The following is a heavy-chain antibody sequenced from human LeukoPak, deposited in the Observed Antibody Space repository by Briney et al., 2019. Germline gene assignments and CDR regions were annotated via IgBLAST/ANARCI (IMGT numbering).Heavy chain of an antibody. V-gene: IGHV3-23*01. Sequence: KSGGSLRLSCAASGFTFSTYTMYWVRHPPGKRLEWVSIIGNNGGGTHYADSVKGRFTISRDNFKNALYLQMNSLRVEDTAVYYCAIDPNWGTHSWGQGVLVTVSS. CDR3: AIDPNWGTHS. J-gene: IGHJ4*02. CDR1: GFTFSTYT. CDR2: IGNNGGGT. D-gene: IGHD7-27*01.